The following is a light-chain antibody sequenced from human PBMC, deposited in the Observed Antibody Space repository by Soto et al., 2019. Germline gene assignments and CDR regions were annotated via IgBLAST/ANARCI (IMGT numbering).Light chain of an antibody. Sequence: EIVLRQSPDTLSLSPGERATLSCRASQSVTTSLAWYQQKTGQPPRLLISGASRRATGIPDRFSGSGSETDFTLTINRLEPEDFALYYCQHYHSGHRIAFGQGTHWRL. CDR3: QHYHSGHRIA. CDR2: GAS. V-gene: IGKV3-20*01. J-gene: IGKJ5*01. CDR1: QSVTTS.